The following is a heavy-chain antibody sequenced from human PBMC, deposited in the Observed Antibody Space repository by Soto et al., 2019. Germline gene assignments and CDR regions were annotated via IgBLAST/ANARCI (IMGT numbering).Heavy chain of an antibody. CDR1: GFTFSSYA. CDR2: ISGSGGST. CDR3: AKGVRGVKTSHIDY. J-gene: IGHJ4*02. D-gene: IGHD3-10*01. V-gene: IGHV3-23*01. Sequence: PGGSLRLSCAASGFTFSSYAMSWVRQAPGKGLEWVSAISGSGGSTYYADSVKGRFTISRDNSKNTLYLQMNSLRAEDTAVYYCAKGVRGVKTSHIDYWGQGTQVTVS.